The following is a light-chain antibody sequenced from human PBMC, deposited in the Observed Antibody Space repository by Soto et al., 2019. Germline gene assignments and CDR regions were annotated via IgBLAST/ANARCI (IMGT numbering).Light chain of an antibody. CDR3: QQLNSYPPST. CDR1: QGISSY. V-gene: IGKV1-9*01. CDR2: AAS. J-gene: IGKJ3*01. Sequence: DIQLTQSPSFLSASVGDRVTITCRASQGISSYLAWYQQKPGKAPKLLIYAASTLQSGVPSRFSDSGSGTEFTLTISSLQPEDFATYYCQQLNSYPPSTFGPGTKVDIK.